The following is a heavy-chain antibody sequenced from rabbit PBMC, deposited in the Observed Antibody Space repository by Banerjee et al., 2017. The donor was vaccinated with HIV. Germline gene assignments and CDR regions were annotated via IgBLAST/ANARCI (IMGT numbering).Heavy chain of an antibody. J-gene: IGHJ4*01. D-gene: IGHD6-1*01. CDR1: GFDFSSYT. V-gene: IGHV1S40*01. Sequence: QSLEESGGDLVKPGASLTLTCTASGFDFSSYTMAWVRQAPGKGLEYVGYISSAGSTYYASWAKGRFTISKTSSTTLTLQMTSLTTADTATYFCARDLFDAVDYGYGTFSLWGPGTLVTVS. CDR2: ISSAGST. CDR3: ARDLFDAVDYGYGTFSL.